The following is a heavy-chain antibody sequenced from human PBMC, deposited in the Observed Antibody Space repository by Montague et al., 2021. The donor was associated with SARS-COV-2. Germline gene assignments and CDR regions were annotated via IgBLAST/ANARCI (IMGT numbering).Heavy chain of an antibody. CDR2: INRIGHT. J-gene: IGHJ5*02. CDR3: ARLGFVELWLNLGWFDP. D-gene: IGHD3-16*02. V-gene: IGHV4-34*01. CDR1: GGSFGVHY. Sequence: SETLSLTCAVYGGSFGVHYWSWVRQPPGKGLEWIGEINRIGHTNYNPSLESRFTISVDTSKNQFSLKLRSVTAADTAVYYCARLGFVELWLNLGWFDPWGQGTLVTVSS.